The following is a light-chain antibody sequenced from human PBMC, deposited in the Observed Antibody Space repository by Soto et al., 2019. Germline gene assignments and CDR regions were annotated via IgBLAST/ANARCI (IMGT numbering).Light chain of an antibody. CDR2: SAS. CDR1: QGTSNW. V-gene: IGKV1-12*01. Sequence: DIQMTQSPSSVSASVGDRVTITCRASQGTSNWLAWYQQKPGKAPKLLIYSASSLLSGVPSRFSASGFGTHFPLTINSLQPEDFATYFCQQGYSFPLLTFGGGTKVEI. J-gene: IGKJ4*01. CDR3: QQGYSFPLLT.